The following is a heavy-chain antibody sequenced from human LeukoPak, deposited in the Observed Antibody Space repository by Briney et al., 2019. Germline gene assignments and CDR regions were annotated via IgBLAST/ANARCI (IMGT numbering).Heavy chain of an antibody. CDR3: ARDGVVVAATPDYYYYGMDV. Sequence: GGSLRLSCAASGFTFSSYAMHWVRQAPGKGLEWVAVISYDGSNKYYADSVKGRFTISRDNSKNTLYLQMNSLRAEDTAVYYCARDGVVVAATPDYYYYGMDVWGQGTTVTVSS. D-gene: IGHD2-15*01. CDR1: GFTFSSYA. J-gene: IGHJ6*02. CDR2: ISYDGSNK. V-gene: IGHV3-30*04.